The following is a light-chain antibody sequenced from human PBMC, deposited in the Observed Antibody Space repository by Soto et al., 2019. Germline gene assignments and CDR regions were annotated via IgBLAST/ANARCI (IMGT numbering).Light chain of an antibody. CDR2: QVN. CDR3: ASFRSGTILV. Sequence: QSALAQPASVSGSPGQSITISCTGTSSDVGDSNFISWYQHSPGKAPRLLIYQVNNRPSGVSGRFSGSKAGNTASLTISGLLDDDEADYFCASFRSGTILVFGSGTKVTVL. CDR1: SSDVGDSNF. J-gene: IGLJ1*01. V-gene: IGLV2-14*01.